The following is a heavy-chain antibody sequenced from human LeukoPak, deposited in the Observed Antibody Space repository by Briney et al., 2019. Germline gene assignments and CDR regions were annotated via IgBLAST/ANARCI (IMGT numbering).Heavy chain of an antibody. CDR1: GGTFSSYA. J-gene: IGHJ3*02. CDR2: IIPIFGTA. CDR3: ARATSALDAFDI. D-gene: IGHD3-16*01. V-gene: IGHV1-69*05. Sequence: SVKVSCKASGGTFSSYAISWVRQAPGQGLEWMGRIIPIFGTANYAQKFQGRVTITTDESTSTAYMELSSLRSEDTAVYYCARATSALDAFDIRGQGTMVTVSS.